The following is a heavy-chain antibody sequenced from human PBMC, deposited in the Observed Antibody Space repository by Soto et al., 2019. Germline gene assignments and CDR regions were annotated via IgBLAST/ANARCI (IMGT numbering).Heavy chain of an antibody. J-gene: IGHJ4*02. CDR1: GFTVSSNY. Sequence: GGSLRLSCAASGFTVSSNYMSWVRQAPGKGLEWVSVIYSGGSTYYADSVKGRFTISRDNSKNTLYLQMNSLRAEDTAVYYCARDLYYYDSSGTIWGRGTLVTVSS. CDR2: IYSGGST. CDR3: ARDLYYYDSSGTI. D-gene: IGHD3-22*01. V-gene: IGHV3-66*01.